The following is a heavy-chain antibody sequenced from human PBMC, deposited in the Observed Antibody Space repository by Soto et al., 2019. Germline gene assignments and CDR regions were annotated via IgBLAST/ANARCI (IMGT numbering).Heavy chain of an antibody. V-gene: IGHV3-53*01. CDR2: IHTGGST. CDR1: GFSVGGNP. Sequence: EVKLVESGGGLMQPGGSLRLSCAASGFSVGGNPMTWVRQAPGKGLEWVASIHTGGSTFYADPVKGRFTISRDNSKNMVYLQTNGLTVGDTAMYFCARGVNDDSWGRGTLVTVSS. J-gene: IGHJ4*02. D-gene: IGHD1-1*01. CDR3: ARGVNDDS.